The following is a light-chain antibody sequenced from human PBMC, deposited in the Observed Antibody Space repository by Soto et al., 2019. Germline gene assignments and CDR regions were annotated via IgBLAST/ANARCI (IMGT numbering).Light chain of an antibody. CDR1: QSVSSSY. V-gene: IGKV3-20*01. CDR2: GAS. CDR3: QQYGSSPGT. J-gene: IGKJ3*01. Sequence: EIVLTQSPGTLSLSPGERATLSCRASQSVSSSYLAWYQQKPGQAPRLLIYGASSRATGIPDRFSGSGSGTDFTLTISRLEPDDFAVYYCQQYGSSPGTFGLRTKVDIK.